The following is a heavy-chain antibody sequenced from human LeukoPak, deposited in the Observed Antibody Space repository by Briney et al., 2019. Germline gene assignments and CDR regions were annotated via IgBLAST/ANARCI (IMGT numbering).Heavy chain of an antibody. CDR3: ARTTVAGTTLFDY. J-gene: IGHJ4*02. CDR1: GLSCSSHALG. V-gene: IGHV2-70*04. D-gene: IGHD1-1*01. Sequence: AGPALGKPSETLRLTCSCYGLSCSSHALGMSLIRLPPMKALEWLTHNDCDDDKFYSTSLKTRPTISQGTSKNHVVLTMTNMAPVDTATYYCARTTVAGTTLFDYWGQGTLVTVSS. CDR2: NDCDDDK.